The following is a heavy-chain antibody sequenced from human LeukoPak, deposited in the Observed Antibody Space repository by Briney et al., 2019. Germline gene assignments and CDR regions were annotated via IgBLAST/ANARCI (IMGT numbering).Heavy chain of an antibody. Sequence: PSETLSLTCTVSGASISSSGYYWGWIRQPPGKGLEWIGSSHHSGSTYYNPSLKSRVTISVDTSKKQFSLKVISVTAADTAVYYCAKPRFSGSYSPFDYWGQGTLVTVSS. CDR1: GASISSSGYY. D-gene: IGHD1-26*01. CDR3: AKPRFSGSYSPFDY. V-gene: IGHV4-39*01. J-gene: IGHJ4*02. CDR2: SHHSGST.